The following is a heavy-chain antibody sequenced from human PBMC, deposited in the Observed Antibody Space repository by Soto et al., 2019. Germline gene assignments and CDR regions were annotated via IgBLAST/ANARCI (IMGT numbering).Heavy chain of an antibody. CDR2: IIPIFGTA. Sequence: SVKVSCKASGGTFSSYAISWVRQAPGQGLEWMGGIIPIFGTANYAQKFQGRVTITADESTSTAYMELSSLRSEDTAVYYCAGGGVRDKSYSGDYSGMDVWGQGTTVTVSS. D-gene: IGHD1-26*01. CDR3: AGGGVRDKSYSGDYSGMDV. J-gene: IGHJ6*02. V-gene: IGHV1-69*13. CDR1: GGTFSSYA.